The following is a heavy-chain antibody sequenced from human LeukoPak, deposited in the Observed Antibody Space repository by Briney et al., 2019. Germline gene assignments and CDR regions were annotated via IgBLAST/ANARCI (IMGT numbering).Heavy chain of an antibody. V-gene: IGHV1-2*02. D-gene: IGHD3-3*01. Sequence: ASVKVSCKASGYTFTGYYVHWVRQAPGQELEWMGWINPNSGGTKYAQKFQGRVTLTRDTSISTAYMELSRLRCDDTAVYYCARSYDFWSGPPFDPWGQGTLVTVSS. CDR1: GYTFTGYY. CDR2: INPNSGGT. CDR3: ARSYDFWSGPPFDP. J-gene: IGHJ5*02.